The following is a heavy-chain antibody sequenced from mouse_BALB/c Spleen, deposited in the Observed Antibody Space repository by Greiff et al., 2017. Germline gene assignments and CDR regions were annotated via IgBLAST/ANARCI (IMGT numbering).Heavy chain of an antibody. Sequence: QVQLQQPGSELVRPGASVKLSCKASGYTFTSYWMHWVKQRPGQGLEWIGNIYPGSGSTNYNGKFKGKATLTADKSSSTAYMQLSSLTSEDSAVYFCARRGPYWYFDVWGAGTTVTVSS. CDR3: ARRGPYWYFDV. CDR1: GYTFTSYW. J-gene: IGHJ1*01. V-gene: IGHV1S5*01. CDR2: IYPGSGST.